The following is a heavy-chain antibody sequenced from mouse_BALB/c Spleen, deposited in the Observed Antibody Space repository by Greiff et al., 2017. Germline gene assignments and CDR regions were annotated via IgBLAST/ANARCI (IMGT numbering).Heavy chain of an antibody. V-gene: IGHV5-12-2*01. CDR3: ARQDGYIWYFDV. CDR1: GFTFSSYT. CDR2: ISSGGGST. D-gene: IGHD2-3*01. J-gene: IGHJ1*01. Sequence: EVNVVESGGGLVQPGGSLKLSCAASGFTFSSYTMSWVRQTPEKRLEWVAYISSGGGSTYYPDTVKGRFTISRDNAKNTLYLQMSSLKSEDTAMYYCARQDGYIWYFDVWGAGTTVTVSS.